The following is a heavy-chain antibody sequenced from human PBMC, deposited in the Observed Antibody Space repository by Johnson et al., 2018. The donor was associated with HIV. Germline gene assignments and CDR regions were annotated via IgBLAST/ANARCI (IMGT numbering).Heavy chain of an antibody. V-gene: IGHV3-33*01. D-gene: IGHD3-22*01. J-gene: IGHJ3*02. Sequence: QVQLVESGGGVVQPGRSLRLSCAASGFTFSSYGMHWVRQSPGKGLEWVADIWYDGSNKYYADSVKGRFTISRDNSTNRLYLQMKSLRAEDTAVYYCARDEGIVVVSHAFDIWGQGTMVTVSS. CDR2: IWYDGSNK. CDR3: ARDEGIVVVSHAFDI. CDR1: GFTFSSYG.